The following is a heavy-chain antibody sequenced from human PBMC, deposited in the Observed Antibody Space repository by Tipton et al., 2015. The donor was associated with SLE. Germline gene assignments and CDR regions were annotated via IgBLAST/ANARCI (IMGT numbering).Heavy chain of an antibody. CDR2: IHYSGTT. J-gene: IGHJ5*02. CDR3: ARDRAICTRTTCYGDNWFDP. V-gene: IGHV4-39*07. D-gene: IGHD2-2*01. CDR1: GGSISNSDYF. Sequence: LRLSCTVSGGSISNSDYFWGWVRQSPEKGLEWIGIIHYSGTTYYNPSLKSRVTISVDTSKNQFSLKVNPLTAADTAVYYCARDRAICTRTTCYGDNWFDPWGQGTLVTVSS.